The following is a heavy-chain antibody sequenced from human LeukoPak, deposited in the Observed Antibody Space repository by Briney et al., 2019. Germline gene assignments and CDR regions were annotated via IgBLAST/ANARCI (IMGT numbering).Heavy chain of an antibody. CDR2: IYYTGAPT. Sequence: SETLSLTCTVSGDSIRGSWWAWIRQPPGKGLEWIGYIYYTGAPTNYNPSLKSRVSVSIDTSKNQFSLKLSSVTAADTAVYYCARVSLVRGAPDYYFDYWGQGTLVTVSS. J-gene: IGHJ4*02. CDR1: GDSIRGSW. CDR3: ARVSLVRGAPDYYFDY. D-gene: IGHD3-10*01. V-gene: IGHV4-59*12.